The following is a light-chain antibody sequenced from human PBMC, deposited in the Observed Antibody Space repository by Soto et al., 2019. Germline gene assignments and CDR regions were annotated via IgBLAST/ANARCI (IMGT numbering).Light chain of an antibody. Sequence: DIQVTQSPSSLSASVGDRVTITCRASQSISSYLNWYQQKPGKAPKLLIYAASSLQSGVPSRFSGSGSGTDFTLTISSLQPEDFATYYCQQSYSTPRTFAQGTMVDIK. V-gene: IGKV1-39*01. J-gene: IGKJ1*01. CDR1: QSISSY. CDR3: QQSYSTPRT. CDR2: AAS.